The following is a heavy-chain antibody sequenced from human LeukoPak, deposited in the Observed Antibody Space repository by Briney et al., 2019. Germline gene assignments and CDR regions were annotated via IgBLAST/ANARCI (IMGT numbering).Heavy chain of an antibody. V-gene: IGHV3-21*01. D-gene: IGHD3-22*01. CDR1: GFTFSSYS. J-gene: IGHJ4*02. Sequence: GGSLRLSCAASGFTFSSYSMNWVRQAPGKGLEWVSSISSSSSYIYYADSVKGRFTISRDNAKNSLYLQMNSLRAEDTAVYYCARSGSGYYDSSGYYYSEAYFDYWGQGTLVTVSS. CDR2: ISSSSSYI. CDR3: ARSGSGYYDSSGYYYSEAYFDY.